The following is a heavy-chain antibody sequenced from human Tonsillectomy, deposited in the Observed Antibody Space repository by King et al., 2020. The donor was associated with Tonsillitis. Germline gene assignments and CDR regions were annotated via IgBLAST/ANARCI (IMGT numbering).Heavy chain of an antibody. CDR3: ARFSPGDGDPYYFDY. Sequence: QLQESGPGLVKPSQTLSLTCTVSGGSISSGGYYWSWIRQHPGKGLEWIGYIYYSGSTYYNPSLKSRVTISVDTSKNKFSLKLSSVTAADTAVYYCARFSPGDGDPYYFDYWGQGTLVTVSS. J-gene: IGHJ4*02. D-gene: IGHD7-27*01. V-gene: IGHV4-31*03. CDR1: GGSISSGGYY. CDR2: IYYSGST.